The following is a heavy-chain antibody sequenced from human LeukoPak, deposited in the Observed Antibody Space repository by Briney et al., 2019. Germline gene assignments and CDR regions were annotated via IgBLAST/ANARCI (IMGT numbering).Heavy chain of an antibody. Sequence: ASVKVSCKASGYNFSIHWMHWVRQAPGQGLEWVGIINPSGTFTSYAQKLQGRVTVTRDMSTSTVYMELSNLRSDDTAVYYCARDNQTPSYYYASGSPNNWFDPWGQGILVTVSS. CDR1: GYNFSIHW. D-gene: IGHD3-10*01. J-gene: IGHJ5*02. CDR3: ARDNQTPSYYYASGSPNNWFDP. CDR2: INPSGTFT. V-gene: IGHV1-46*01.